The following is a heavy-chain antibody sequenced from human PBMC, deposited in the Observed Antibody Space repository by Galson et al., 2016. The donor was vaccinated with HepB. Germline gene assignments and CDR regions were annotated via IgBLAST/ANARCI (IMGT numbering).Heavy chain of an antibody. CDR2: VKRDGSER. CDR1: GFTFSSYW. Sequence: ASGFTFSSYWMSWVRQAPGKGLEWVANVKRDGSERYYVDSVKGRFTISRDNAKNSLFLQMNSLRVEDTAVYYCARGANRGRPFDYWGQGTLVTVSS. J-gene: IGHJ4*02. V-gene: IGHV3-7*03. CDR3: ARGANRGRPFDY. D-gene: IGHD3-10*01.